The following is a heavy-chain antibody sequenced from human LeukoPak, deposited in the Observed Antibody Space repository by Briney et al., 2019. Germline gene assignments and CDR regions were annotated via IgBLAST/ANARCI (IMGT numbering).Heavy chain of an antibody. V-gene: IGHV3-48*03. D-gene: IGHD3-22*01. Sequence: PGGSLRLSCAASGFTFSSYEMNWVRQAPGKGLEWVSYISSSGSTIYYADSVKGRFTISRDNAKNSLYLQMNSLRAEDTAVYYCARGSPYCYDSSVYYYDWGQGTLVTVSS. J-gene: IGHJ4*02. CDR2: ISSSGSTI. CDR3: ARGSPYCYDSSVYYYD. CDR1: GFTFSSYE.